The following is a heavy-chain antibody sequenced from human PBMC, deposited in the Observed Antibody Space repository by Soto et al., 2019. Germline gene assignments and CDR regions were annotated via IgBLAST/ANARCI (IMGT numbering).Heavy chain of an antibody. CDR3: ARGTMVRGTLDPGISGPLDY. V-gene: IGHV3-13*01. D-gene: IGHD3-10*01. CDR1: GFTVSSYD. Sequence: EVQLVESGGGLVQPGGSLRLACAASGFTVSSYDMHLVRHVTGKGLEWVSTLGAGGDTYFPDSVKGRFTISRDHAKNSLYLQMNNLGAGDTAVYYCARGTMVRGTLDPGISGPLDYWGQGTLVAVSS. CDR2: LGAGGDT. J-gene: IGHJ4*02.